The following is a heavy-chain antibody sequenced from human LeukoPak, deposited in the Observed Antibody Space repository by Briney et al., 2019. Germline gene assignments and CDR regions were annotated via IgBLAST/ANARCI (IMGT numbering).Heavy chain of an antibody. J-gene: IGHJ4*02. V-gene: IGHV3-23*01. Sequence: GSLRLSSVASGSTFSTYGMIWVRQAPGKGPEWVSLVSNGGDTTNYADSVKGRFTISRDNSKNTLYLQMDSLRAEDTAAYYCANIGSSTFGSTGFWGQGTLVTVSS. CDR3: ANIGSSTFGSTGF. CDR1: GSTFSTYG. D-gene: IGHD3-16*01. CDR2: VSNGGDTT.